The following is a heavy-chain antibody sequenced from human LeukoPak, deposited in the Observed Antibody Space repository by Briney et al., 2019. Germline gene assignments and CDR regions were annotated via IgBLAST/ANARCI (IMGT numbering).Heavy chain of an antibody. J-gene: IGHJ4*02. Sequence: PGGSLRLSRAASGFTFSSYWMNWVRQAPGKGLEWVANIKQDGSETYYVDSVKGRFTISRDNAKNSLYLQMNSLRAEDTAVYYCARDAPGYSYGDYWGQGTLVTVSS. CDR3: ARDAPGYSYGDY. V-gene: IGHV3-7*03. CDR2: IKQDGSET. D-gene: IGHD5-18*01. CDR1: GFTFSSYW.